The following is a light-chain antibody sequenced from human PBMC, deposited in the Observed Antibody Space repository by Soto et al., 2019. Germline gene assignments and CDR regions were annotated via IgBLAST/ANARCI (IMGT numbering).Light chain of an antibody. J-gene: IGKJ3*01. CDR1: QGISSY. CDR2: AAS. Sequence: IQLTQSPSFLSASVGDRVTITCRASQGISSYLAWYQQKPGKAPKLLIYAASSLQSGVPSRFSGSGSGTDFTLTISSLQPEDFATYYCLQDYNYPFTFGPGTKV. CDR3: LQDYNYPFT. V-gene: IGKV1-6*01.